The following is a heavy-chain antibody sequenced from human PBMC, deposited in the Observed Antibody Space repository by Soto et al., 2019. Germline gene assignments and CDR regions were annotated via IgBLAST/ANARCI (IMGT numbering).Heavy chain of an antibody. CDR1: GGAFSGYY. J-gene: IGHJ5*02. CDR2: INHSGST. D-gene: IGHD2-15*01. V-gene: IGHV4-34*01. CDR3: ARVLVVVAAINWFDP. Sequence: PSETLSLTWAVYGGAFSGYYCSWIRQRPGKGREWIGEINHSGSTNYNPSLKSRVTISVDTSKNQFSLKLSSVTAADTAVYYCARVLVVVAAINWFDPWGQGTLVT.